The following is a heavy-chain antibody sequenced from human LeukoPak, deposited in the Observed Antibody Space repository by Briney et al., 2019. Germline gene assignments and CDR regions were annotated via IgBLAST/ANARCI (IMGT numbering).Heavy chain of an antibody. CDR2: INGNGDKT. V-gene: IGHV3-23*01. CDR1: GFTFSSYT. CDR3: TIDSYGANAY. Sequence: GGSLRLSCVGSGFTFSSYTMRWVRQAPGKGLDWVSTINGNGDKTYYADSVTGRFAISRDNSKNTIFLQMDSLRAEDSALYYCTIDSYGANAYWGQGTLVTVSS. J-gene: IGHJ4*02. D-gene: IGHD4-17*01.